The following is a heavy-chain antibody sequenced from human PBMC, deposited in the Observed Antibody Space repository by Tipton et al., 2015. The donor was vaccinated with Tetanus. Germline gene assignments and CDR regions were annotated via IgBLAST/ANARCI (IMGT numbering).Heavy chain of an antibody. J-gene: IGHJ2*01. CDR2: ISSSSRYI. V-gene: IGHV3-21*01. CDR3: ARDREENLYFDL. D-gene: IGHD1-7*01. CDR1: GFTPSRYT. Sequence: SLRLSCAASGFTPSRYTLNWVRQAPGKGLEWVSSISSSSRYIYYADSVKGRFTISRDNAKNSLYLQMNSLRAEDTAIYYCARDREENLYFDLWGRGTLVTVSS.